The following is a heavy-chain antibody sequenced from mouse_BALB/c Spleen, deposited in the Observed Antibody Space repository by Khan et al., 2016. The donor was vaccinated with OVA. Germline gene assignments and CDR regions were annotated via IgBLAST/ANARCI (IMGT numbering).Heavy chain of an antibody. Sequence: QVQLQQSGAELAKPGASVKMSCKASGYTFTDYYIHWVKQRPGQGLEWIGYINPSTGYTEYNQKFKDKATLTADKSSSTAYMQLSSLTSEDSAVYYCARSPPLSLVDYWGQGTSVTVSS. CDR3: ARSPPLSLVDY. D-gene: IGHD3-3*01. J-gene: IGHJ4*01. CDR1: GYTFTDYY. CDR2: INPSTGYT. V-gene: IGHV1-4*01.